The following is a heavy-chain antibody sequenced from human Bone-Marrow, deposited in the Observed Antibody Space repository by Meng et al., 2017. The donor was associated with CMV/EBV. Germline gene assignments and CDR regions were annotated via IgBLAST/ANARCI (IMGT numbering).Heavy chain of an antibody. J-gene: IGHJ6*02. D-gene: IGHD2-2*01. CDR1: GCTFSSYA. Sequence: SVKVSCKASGCTFSSYAISWVRQAPGQGLEWMGGIIPIFGTANYAQKFQGRVTITTDESTSTAYMELSSLRSEDTAVYYCARLARLSSRGYCSSTSGHYYYYGMDVWAQGTAATFPS. V-gene: IGHV1-69*05. CDR3: ARLARLSSRGYCSSTSGHYYYYGMDV. CDR2: IIPIFGTA.